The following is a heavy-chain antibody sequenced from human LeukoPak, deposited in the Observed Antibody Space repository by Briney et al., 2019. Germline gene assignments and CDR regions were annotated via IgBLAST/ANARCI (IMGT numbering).Heavy chain of an antibody. V-gene: IGHV1-8*01. CDR2: MNPSTGYT. D-gene: IGHD2-15*01. J-gene: IGHJ4*02. CDR1: GYTFTSYD. CDR3: ARSSAWAHFDN. Sequence: RASVKVSCKASGYTFTSYDIIWVRQATGQGLEWMGWMNPSTGYTGYAHQFQGRITMTRNTAISTAYMDLSSLNSQDTAVYYCARSSAWAHFDNWGQGTLVSVSS.